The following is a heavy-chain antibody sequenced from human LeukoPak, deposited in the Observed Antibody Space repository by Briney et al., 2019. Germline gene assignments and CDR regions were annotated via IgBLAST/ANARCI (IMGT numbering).Heavy chain of an antibody. CDR2: IYDSGSI. Sequence: PSETLSLTCAVSGNSISSVYYWGWIRQPPGKGLEWIGSIYDSGSIYYNPYLKSPATTSVDTSKNHISLNLSYVTAADTAMYYCARDLGSVVPTIMRVFDFWRQGTLVTVSS. CDR1: GNSISSVYY. V-gene: IGHV4-38-2*02. D-gene: IGHD2-2*01. J-gene: IGHJ4*02. CDR3: ARDLGSVVPTIMRVFDF.